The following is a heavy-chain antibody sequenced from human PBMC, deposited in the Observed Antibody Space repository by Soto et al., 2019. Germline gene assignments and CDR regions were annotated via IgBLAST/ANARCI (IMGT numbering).Heavy chain of an antibody. J-gene: IGHJ4*02. CDR1: GYTFTGYY. CDR2: INPNSGGT. CDR3: ARSLLESYYDSSGYYFDY. Sequence: ASVKFSCKASGYTFTGYYMHWVRQAPGQGLEWMGWINPNSGGTNYAQKFQGRVTMTRDTSISTAYMELSRLRSDDTAVYYCARSLLESYYDSSGYYFDYWGQGTLVTVSS. D-gene: IGHD3-22*01. V-gene: IGHV1-2*02.